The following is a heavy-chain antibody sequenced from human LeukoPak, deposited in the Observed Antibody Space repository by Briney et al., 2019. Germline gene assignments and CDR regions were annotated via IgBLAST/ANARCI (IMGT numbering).Heavy chain of an antibody. D-gene: IGHD4-23*01. V-gene: IGHV4-34*01. CDR3: ARHDYGGNGFDY. CDR1: GGSFSGYY. Sequence: SETLSLTCAVYGGSFSGYYWSWIRQPPGKGLEWIGEINHSGSTNYNPSLKSRVTISVDTSKNQFSLKLSSVTAADTAVYYCARHDYGGNGFDYWGQGTLVTVSS. CDR2: INHSGST. J-gene: IGHJ4*02.